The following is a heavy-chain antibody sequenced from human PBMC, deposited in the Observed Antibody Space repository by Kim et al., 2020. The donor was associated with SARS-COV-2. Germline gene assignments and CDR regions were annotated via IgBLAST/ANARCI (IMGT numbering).Heavy chain of an antibody. CDR3: ARGFWGPRGGMDV. CDR1: GGSFSGYY. Sequence: SETLSLTCAVYGGSFSGYYWSWIRQPPGKGLEWIGEINHSGSTNYNPSLKSRVTISVDTSKNQFSLKLSSVTAADTAVYYCARGFWGPRGGMDVWGQGTTVTVSS. V-gene: IGHV4-34*01. D-gene: IGHD7-27*01. CDR2: INHSGST. J-gene: IGHJ6*02.